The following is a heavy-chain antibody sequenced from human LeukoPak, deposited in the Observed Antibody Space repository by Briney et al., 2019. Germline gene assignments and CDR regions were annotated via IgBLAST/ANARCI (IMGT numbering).Heavy chain of an antibody. V-gene: IGHV3-48*04. Sequence: GGSLRLSCAASGFTFSSYSMNWVRQAPGKGLEWVSYISSSGSTIYYADSVKGRFTISRDNAKNSLYLQMNSLRAEDTAVYYCVLEKNTYYGILTGYYMGAFDIWGQGTMVTVSS. CDR2: ISSSGSTI. J-gene: IGHJ3*02. CDR1: GFTFSSYS. D-gene: IGHD3-9*01. CDR3: VLEKNTYYGILTGYYMGAFDI.